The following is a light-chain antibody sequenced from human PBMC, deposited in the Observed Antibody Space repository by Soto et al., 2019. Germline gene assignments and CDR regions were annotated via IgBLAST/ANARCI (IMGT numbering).Light chain of an antibody. J-gene: IGLJ1*01. CDR2: DVS. CDR3: SSYASSSTPYV. CDR1: SSDVGGYNY. Sequence: QSALTQPASVSGSPGQSITISCTGTSSDVGGYNYVSWYQQHPGKAPKLMIYDVSYRPSGVSNRFSGSKSGNTASLTVSGLQAEDEADYYCSSYASSSTPYVFGTRTKVTVL. V-gene: IGLV2-14*03.